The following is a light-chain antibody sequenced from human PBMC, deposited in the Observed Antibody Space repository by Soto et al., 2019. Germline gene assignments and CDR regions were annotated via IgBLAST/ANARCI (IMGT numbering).Light chain of an antibody. V-gene: IGKV3-20*01. CDR2: GIS. CDR3: QQYGRSGT. J-gene: IGKJ1*01. Sequence: EIVLTQSPGTLSLSPGERATLSCRASHTISSSYLAWYQQKPGQAPRLLMYGISRRATGIPDRFSGSGSGTDFTLTITRLEPEDFAVYYCQQYGRSGTFGQGTKVDI. CDR1: HTISSSY.